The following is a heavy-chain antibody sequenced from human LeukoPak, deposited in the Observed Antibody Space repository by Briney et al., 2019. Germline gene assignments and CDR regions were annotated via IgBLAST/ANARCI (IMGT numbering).Heavy chain of an antibody. Sequence: GGSLRLSCAASGFFISTYAMSWVRQAPGKGLEWVSASATNGRSTYYADSVEGRFTISRDNSKNTLSLQMNSLRAEDTAVYYCVKRGGHEAFDIWGQGTVVTVSS. V-gene: IGHV3-23*01. J-gene: IGHJ3*02. CDR2: SATNGRST. CDR1: GFFISTYA. D-gene: IGHD5-12*01. CDR3: VKRGGHEAFDI.